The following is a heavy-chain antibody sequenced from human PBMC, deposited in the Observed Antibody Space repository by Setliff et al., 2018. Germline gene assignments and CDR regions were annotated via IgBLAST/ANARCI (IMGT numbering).Heavy chain of an antibody. Sequence: GASVKVSCKASGYTFTAYYIHWVRQAPGQGLEWMGWINPNAGNINYIQKFQGRVTMTRDTSISTAYMELRRLKSDDTAVYYCARGEHIVSGDDAFDIWGQGTMVTVSS. CDR1: GYTFTAYY. CDR3: ARGEHIVSGDDAFDI. CDR2: INPNAGNI. V-gene: IGHV1-2*02. J-gene: IGHJ3*02. D-gene: IGHD2-15*01.